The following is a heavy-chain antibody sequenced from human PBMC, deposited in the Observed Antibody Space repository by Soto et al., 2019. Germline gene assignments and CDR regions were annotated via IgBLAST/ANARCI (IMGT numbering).Heavy chain of an antibody. D-gene: IGHD3-10*01. CDR2: IYYSGST. J-gene: IGHJ3*02. CDR3: ARGYSGGGRTAFDI. CDR1: GGSISSSSYY. Sequence: PSETLSLTCTVSGGSISSSSYYWGWIRQPPGKGLEWIGSIYYSGSTYYNPSLKSRVTISVDTSKNQFSLKLSSVTAADTAVYYCARGYSGGGRTAFDIWGQGTMVTVSS. V-gene: IGHV4-39*01.